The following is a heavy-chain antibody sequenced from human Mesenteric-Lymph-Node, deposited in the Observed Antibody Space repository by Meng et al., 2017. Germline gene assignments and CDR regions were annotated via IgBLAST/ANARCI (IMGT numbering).Heavy chain of an antibody. V-gene: IGHV3-48*03. CDR3: ARGLEIVVVVAATYYYYGMDV. Sequence: GESLKISCVASGFTFSTYEMNWVRQAPGKGLEWASYISSSGNNKYYADSVKGRFSISRDNTKNSLYLQMNSLRAEDTAVYYCARGLEIVVVVAATYYYYGMDVWGQGTTVTVSS. CDR1: GFTFSTYE. CDR2: ISSSGNNK. J-gene: IGHJ6*02. D-gene: IGHD2-15*01.